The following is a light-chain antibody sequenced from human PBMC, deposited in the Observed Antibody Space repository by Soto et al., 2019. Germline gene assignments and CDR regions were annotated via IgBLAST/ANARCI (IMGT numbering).Light chain of an antibody. Sequence: DVVMTQSPLSLPVTLGQPASISCRSSQSLVYSDGNTYLNWFQQRTGQSPRRLIYKVSNRDSGGTDRFSGSGSGTDFTMKISRVEAEDVGVYYCMQGTHWPPWTFGQGTKVEIK. CDR1: QSLVYSDGNTY. CDR2: KVS. CDR3: MQGTHWPPWT. V-gene: IGKV2-30*01. J-gene: IGKJ1*01.